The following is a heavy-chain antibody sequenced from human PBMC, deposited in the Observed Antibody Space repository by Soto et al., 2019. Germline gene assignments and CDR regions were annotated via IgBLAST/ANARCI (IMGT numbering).Heavy chain of an antibody. CDR3: ARDPFIAAAAIDY. D-gene: IGHD6-13*01. V-gene: IGHV4-4*07. Sequence: QVQLQESGPGLVKPSETLSLTCTVSGGSISSYYWSWIRQPAGKGLEWIGRIYTSGSTNYNPSLKSRVTISVDKSKNQFSLKHSSLTAADTAVYYCARDPFIAAAAIDYWGQGTLVTVSS. CDR1: GGSISSYY. CDR2: IYTSGST. J-gene: IGHJ4*02.